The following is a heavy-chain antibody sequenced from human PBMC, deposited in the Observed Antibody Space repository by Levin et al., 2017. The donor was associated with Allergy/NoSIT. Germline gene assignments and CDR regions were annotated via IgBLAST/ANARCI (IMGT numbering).Heavy chain of an antibody. J-gene: IGHJ4*02. CDR3: ARQETGDFYFDS. D-gene: IGHD1-14*01. V-gene: IGHV4-34*01. CDR1: GGPLSGYF. Sequence: NAGGSLRLSCAVYGGPLSGYFWTWIRQSPNKGLEWIGEVNQFGATNYNPSLESRLTISIDTSKNQFSLTVRSLTAADTAVYYCARQETGDFYFDSWGLGTLVTVSS. CDR2: VNQFGAT.